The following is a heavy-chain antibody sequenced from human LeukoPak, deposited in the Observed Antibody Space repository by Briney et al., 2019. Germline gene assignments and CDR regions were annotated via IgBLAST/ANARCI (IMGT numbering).Heavy chain of an antibody. J-gene: IGHJ4*02. D-gene: IGHD5-18*01. CDR1: GGSISSYY. CDR3: ARTEVDTAIVTTDY. V-gene: IGHV4-38-2*02. CDR2: IYHTGST. Sequence: SETLSLTCTVSGGSISSYYWGWIRQPPGKGLEWIGSIYHTGSTFYNPSLKSRVTVAVDTSKNQFSLKLSSVTAADTAVYYCARTEVDTAIVTTDYWGQGTLVTVSS.